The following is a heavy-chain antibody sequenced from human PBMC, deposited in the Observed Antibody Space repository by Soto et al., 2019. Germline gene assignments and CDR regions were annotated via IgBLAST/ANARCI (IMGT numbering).Heavy chain of an antibody. J-gene: IGHJ4*02. CDR1: GGSFSGYY. CDR2: INHSGST. CDR3: ARGLGDYYDSSDY. V-gene: IGHV4-34*01. D-gene: IGHD3-22*01. Sequence: PSETLSLTCAVYGGSFSGYYWSWIRQPPGKGLEWIGEINHSGSTNYNPSLKSRATISVDTSKNQFSLKLSSVTAVDTAVYYCARGLGDYYDSSDYWGQGTLVTAPQ.